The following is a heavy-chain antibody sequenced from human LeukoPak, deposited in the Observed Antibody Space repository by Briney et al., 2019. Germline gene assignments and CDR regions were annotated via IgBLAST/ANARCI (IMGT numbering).Heavy chain of an antibody. CDR1: GGSISGGGYS. Sequence: SETLSLTCAVSGGSISGGGYSWSWIRQPPGKGLEWIGYIYHSGSTYYNPSLKSRVTISVDRSKNQFSLKLSSVTAADTAVYYCARDSPRYCSGGSCYAFDIWGQGTMVTVSS. CDR3: ARDSPRYCSGGSCYAFDI. V-gene: IGHV4-30-2*01. D-gene: IGHD2-15*01. CDR2: IYHSGST. J-gene: IGHJ3*02.